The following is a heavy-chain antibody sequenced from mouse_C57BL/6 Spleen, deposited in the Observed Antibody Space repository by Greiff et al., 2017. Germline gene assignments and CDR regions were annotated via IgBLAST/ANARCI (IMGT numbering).Heavy chain of an antibody. Sequence: QSGPGLVKPSQSLSLTCSVTGYSITSGYYWNWIRQFPGNKLEWMGYISYDGSNNYNPSLKNRISITRDTSKNQFFLKLNSVTTEDTATYYCAREGHWGQGTLVTVSA. CDR1: GYSITSGYY. J-gene: IGHJ3*01. V-gene: IGHV3-6*01. CDR2: ISYDGSN. CDR3: AREGH.